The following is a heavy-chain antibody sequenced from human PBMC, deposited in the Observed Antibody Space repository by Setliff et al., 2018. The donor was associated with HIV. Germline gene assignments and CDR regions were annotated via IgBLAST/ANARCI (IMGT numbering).Heavy chain of an antibody. CDR3: ARRTIWGDAFDI. Sequence: SETLSLTCTVYGGSFSGYYWSWIRQPPGKGLEWIGYIYYSGSTNYNPSLKSRVTISVDTSKNQFSLKLTSVTAADTAVYYCARRTIWGDAFDIWGQGTMVTVSS. CDR2: IYYSGST. V-gene: IGHV4-59*08. D-gene: IGHD3-3*01. J-gene: IGHJ3*02. CDR1: GGSFSGYY.